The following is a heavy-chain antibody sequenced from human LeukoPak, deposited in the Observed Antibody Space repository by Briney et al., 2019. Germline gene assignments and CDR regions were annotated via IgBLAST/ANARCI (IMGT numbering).Heavy chain of an antibody. CDR1: GGTIDSNNM. CDR2: ISHSGTT. Sequence: SETLRLTCAASGGTIDSNNMSRLVRRAPGKGLGWIGEISHSGTTNYNPSLRRRFAMSLDRGNNQFFLSQSSVPGADTPGHYGTRESRPFCPLACRVQGVLVSVSS. V-gene: IGHV4-4*02. CDR3: TRESRPFCPLAC. D-gene: IGHD2-15*01. J-gene: IGHJ4*02.